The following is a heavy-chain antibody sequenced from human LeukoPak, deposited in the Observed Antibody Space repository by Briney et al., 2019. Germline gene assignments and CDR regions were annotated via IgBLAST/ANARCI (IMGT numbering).Heavy chain of an antibody. CDR3: AREADEPGYFDY. Sequence: SDTLSLTCTVSGGSISSYYWSWIRQPPGKGLEWIGYIYYSGSTNYNPSLKSRVTISVDTSKNQFSLKLSSVTAADTAVYYCAREADEPGYFDYWGQGTLVTVSS. J-gene: IGHJ4*02. D-gene: IGHD1-14*01. V-gene: IGHV4-59*01. CDR2: IYYSGST. CDR1: GGSISSYY.